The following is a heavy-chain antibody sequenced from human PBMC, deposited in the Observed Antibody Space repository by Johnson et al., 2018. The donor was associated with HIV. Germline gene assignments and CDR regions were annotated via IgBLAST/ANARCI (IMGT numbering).Heavy chain of an antibody. CDR2: IYSGGST. CDR1: GFTVSSNY. D-gene: IGHD3-22*01. CDR3: ARDIRESFGSYDSSGSGLGAFDI. Sequence: MLLVESGGGLVQPGGSLRLSCAASGFTVSSNYMSWVRQAPGKGLEWVSVIYSGGSTYYADSVKGRFTISRDNSKNTLYLQMNSLRAEDTTVYYCARDIRESFGSYDSSGSGLGAFDIWGQVTMVTVSS. J-gene: IGHJ3*02. V-gene: IGHV3-66*01.